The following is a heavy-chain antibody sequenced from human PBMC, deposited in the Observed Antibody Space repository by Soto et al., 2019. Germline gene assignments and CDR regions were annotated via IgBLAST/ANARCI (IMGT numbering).Heavy chain of an antibody. V-gene: IGHV1-2*02. D-gene: IGHD6-13*01. J-gene: IGHJ3*02. Sequence: ASVKVSCKASGYTFTGYYMHWVRQAPGQGLEWMGWINPNSGGTNYAQKFQGRVTMTRNTSISTAYMELSRLRSDDTAVYYCATAFPESSSWARDDAFDIWGQGTMVTVSS. CDR3: ATAFPESSSWARDDAFDI. CDR1: GYTFTGYY. CDR2: INPNSGGT.